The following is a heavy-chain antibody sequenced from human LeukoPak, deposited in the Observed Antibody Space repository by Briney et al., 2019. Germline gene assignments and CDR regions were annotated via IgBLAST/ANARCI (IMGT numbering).Heavy chain of an antibody. V-gene: IGHV5-51*01. D-gene: IGHD2-15*01. Sequence: GESLKISCKASGYNFNTYRIGWVRQMPGKALEWMGAIHPGDSHTEYSPSFQGQVTISADKSISTAYLQWNSLQPSDTAMYYCARLSGGFCSDGRCYHWFDPWGQGTLVAVSS. CDR1: GYNFNTYR. CDR3: ARLSGGFCSDGRCYHWFDP. CDR2: IHPGDSHT. J-gene: IGHJ5*02.